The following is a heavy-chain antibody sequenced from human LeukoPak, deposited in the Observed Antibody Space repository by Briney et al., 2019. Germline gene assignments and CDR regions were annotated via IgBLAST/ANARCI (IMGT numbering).Heavy chain of an antibody. CDR1: GYSISSGYY. J-gene: IGHJ6*03. CDR3: AREPRSDYYYMDV. V-gene: IGHV4-38-2*02. Sequence: SETLSLTCTVSGYSISSGYYWGWIRQPPGKGLEWIGSIYHSGSTHYNPSLKSRVTISVDTSKNQFSLKLSSVTAADTAVYYCAREPRSDYYYMDVWGKGTTVTVSS. CDR2: IYHSGST.